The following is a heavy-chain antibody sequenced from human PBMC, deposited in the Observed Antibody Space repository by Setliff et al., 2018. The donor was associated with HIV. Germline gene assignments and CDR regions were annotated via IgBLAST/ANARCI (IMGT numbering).Heavy chain of an antibody. CDR1: GYTLSELS. Sequence: ASVKVSCKVSGYTLSELSMHWGREAPGEGLEWMRGFEHEDGETIDAEKLQGRVTMTEDTATETAYMELSSLRSEDAAGYYCXXDAYHDFLTVHTPGAFDIWGQGTVVTVS. CDR2: FEHEDGET. J-gene: IGHJ3*02. V-gene: IGHV1-24*01. D-gene: IGHD3-9*01. CDR3: XXDAYHDFLTVHTPGAFDI.